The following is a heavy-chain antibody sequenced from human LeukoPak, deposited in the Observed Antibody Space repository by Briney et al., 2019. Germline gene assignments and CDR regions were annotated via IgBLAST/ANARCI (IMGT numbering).Heavy chain of an antibody. CDR2: ISRTSEAT. Sequence: GGSLRLSCAASGFTFNTYSMTWVRQAPGKGLEWVSIISRTSEATFYADSVRGRFTISRDNSKTTLDLQMNSLRTEDTALYYCTRASGSYSNFDYWGQGTLVTVSS. CDR3: TRASGSYSNFDY. J-gene: IGHJ4*02. D-gene: IGHD1-26*01. V-gene: IGHV3-48*01. CDR1: GFTFNTYS.